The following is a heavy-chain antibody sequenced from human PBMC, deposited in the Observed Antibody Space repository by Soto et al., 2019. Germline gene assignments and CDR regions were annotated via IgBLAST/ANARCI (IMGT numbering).Heavy chain of an antibody. CDR3: ATCGHTYGNPFDI. J-gene: IGHJ3*02. V-gene: IGHV4-31*03. Sequence: QVQLEESGPGLVKPSQTLSLTCTVSGGSIRNSGYYGTWIRQFPGKGLEWIGYIFHTGNTYYNPSLRSRLSISVDTSKNQFSLRLSSVTAADTAVYYSATCGHTYGNPFDIWGQGTLLTVSS. CDR1: GGSIRNSGYY. CDR2: IFHTGNT. D-gene: IGHD5-18*01.